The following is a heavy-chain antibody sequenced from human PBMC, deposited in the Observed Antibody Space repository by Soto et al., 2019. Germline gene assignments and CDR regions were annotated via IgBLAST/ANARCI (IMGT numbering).Heavy chain of an antibody. D-gene: IGHD2-15*01. CDR2: INPSGGAT. CDR1: GYTFTNFF. Sequence: QVQLVQSGAEVQKPGASVKISCKASGYTFTNFFIHWVRQAPGQGLEWVGIINPSGGATTYPQKFQGRGTMTRDRSTSTVYVDVSSLRFDDTAVYYCARSHCSGGSCYLGAFDIWGQGTMVTVSS. CDR3: ARSHCSGGSCYLGAFDI. J-gene: IGHJ3*02. V-gene: IGHV1-46*01.